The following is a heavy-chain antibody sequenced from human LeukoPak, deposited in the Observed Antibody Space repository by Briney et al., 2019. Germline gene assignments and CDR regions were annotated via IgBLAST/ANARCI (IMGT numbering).Heavy chain of an antibody. CDR2: IYSGGST. CDR3: AREEDDILTGLD. J-gene: IGHJ4*02. CDR1: GFTVSSNY. Sequence: GGSLRLSCAASGFTVSSNYMSWVRQAPGKGLEWVSVIYSGGSTYYADSVKGRFTISRDNSKNTLYLQMNSLRAEDTAVYYCAREEDDILTGLDWGQGTLVTVSS. D-gene: IGHD3-9*01. V-gene: IGHV3-53*01.